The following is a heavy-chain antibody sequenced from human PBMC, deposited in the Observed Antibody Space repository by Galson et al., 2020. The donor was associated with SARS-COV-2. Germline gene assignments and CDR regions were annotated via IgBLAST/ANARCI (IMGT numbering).Heavy chain of an antibody. Sequence: GGSLKLSCAASGFTFRSYGMHWVRQAPGKGLEWVAVIWYDGSNKYYADSVKGRFTISRDNSKNTLYLQMNSLRAEDTAVYYCAKEGSYGDYGGALDYWGQGTLVTVSS. CDR3: AKEGSYGDYGGALDY. V-gene: IGHV3-33*06. D-gene: IGHD4-17*01. J-gene: IGHJ4*02. CDR2: IWYDGSNK. CDR1: GFTFRSYG.